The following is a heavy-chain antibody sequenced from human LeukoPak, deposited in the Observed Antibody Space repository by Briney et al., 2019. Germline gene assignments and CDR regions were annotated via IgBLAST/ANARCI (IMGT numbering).Heavy chain of an antibody. CDR3: ARGGITMVRGVIDY. CDR2: ISSSSTYM. J-gene: IGHJ4*02. V-gene: IGHV3-21*01. Sequence: PGGPLRLSCAASGFTFSSYSMNWVRQAPGKGLEWVSLISSSSTYMYYTDSVKGRFSTSRDNAKKSVYLQMNDLRVDDTAVYYCARGGITMVRGVIDYWGQGTLVTVSS. D-gene: IGHD3-10*01. CDR1: GFTFSSYS.